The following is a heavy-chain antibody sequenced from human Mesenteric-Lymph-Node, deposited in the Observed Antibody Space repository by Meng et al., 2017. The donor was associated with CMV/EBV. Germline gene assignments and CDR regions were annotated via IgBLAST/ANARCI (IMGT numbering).Heavy chain of an antibody. CDR3: ARSYLGY. Sequence: ASVKVSCKASGGTFSSYAISWVRQAPGQGLEWMGWINPNSGDTNYAHKFQGRVTMARDTSITTAYMELSGLRSDDTAIYYCARSYLGYWGQGTLVTVSS. J-gene: IGHJ4*02. V-gene: IGHV1-2*02. D-gene: IGHD2-21*01. CDR1: GGTFSSYA. CDR2: INPNSGDT.